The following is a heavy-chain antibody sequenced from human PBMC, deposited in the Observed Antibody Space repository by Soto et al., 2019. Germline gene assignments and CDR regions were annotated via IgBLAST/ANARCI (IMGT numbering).Heavy chain of an antibody. J-gene: IGHJ6*02. V-gene: IGHV4-61*01. CDR1: GDSVTSVSDY. Sequence: LSLTCTVSGDSVTSVSDYWSWIRQPPGKGLEWIGYIYYSGSADYNPSLGSRVTISIDTSKNQFSLKLTSVTAADTAVYYCARGVGFGYYYYHMDLWGQGTTVTVSS. CDR2: IYYSGSA. CDR3: ARGVGFGYYYYHMDL. D-gene: IGHD3-10*01.